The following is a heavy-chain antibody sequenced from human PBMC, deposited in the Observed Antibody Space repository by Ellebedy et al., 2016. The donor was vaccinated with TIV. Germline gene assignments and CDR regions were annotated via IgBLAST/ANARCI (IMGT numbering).Heavy chain of an antibody. CDR3: AKDRTPGDGYWVFDD. D-gene: IGHD5-18*01. CDR2: IVGSGA. CDR1: GFTFNTYA. Sequence: PGGSLRLSCVVSGFTFNTYAMRWFRQAPGKGLEWVSGIVGSGAQKYADSVKGRFTISRDNSKGTVDLQMNSLRVEDTAVYFCAKDRTPGDGYWVFDDWGQGTMVSVSS. V-gene: IGHV3-23*01. J-gene: IGHJ4*02.